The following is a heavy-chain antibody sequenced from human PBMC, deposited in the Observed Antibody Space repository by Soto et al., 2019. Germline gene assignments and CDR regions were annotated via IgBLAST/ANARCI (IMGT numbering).Heavy chain of an antibody. CDR3: ANTMTTLTSIVNWFDR. Sequence: GGSLRLSCAASGFTFSSYAMIWVRQAPVNGLEFVSVISGIFSSTDYADSVKGRFTISRDNSKNTLYLQMNSLRAEDTAVYYCANTMTTLTSIVNWFDRWGQGTLVTVPQ. V-gene: IGHV3-23*01. D-gene: IGHD4-4*01. J-gene: IGHJ5*02. CDR1: GFTFSSYA. CDR2: ISGIFSST.